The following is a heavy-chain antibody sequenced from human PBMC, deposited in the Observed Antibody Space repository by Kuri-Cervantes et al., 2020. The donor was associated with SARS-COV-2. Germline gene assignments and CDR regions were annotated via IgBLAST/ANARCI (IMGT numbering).Heavy chain of an antibody. D-gene: IGHD6-13*01. V-gene: IGHV4-34*01. CDR1: GGSFSGYY. CDR3: ARLRQLGFDY. Sequence: SETLSLTCAVYGGSFSGYYWSWIRQPPGKGLEWIGEINHSGSTNYNPSLKSRVTISVDTSKNQFSLKLSSVNAADTAVYYCARLRQLGFDYWVQGKLVTVSS. CDR2: INHSGST. J-gene: IGHJ4*02.